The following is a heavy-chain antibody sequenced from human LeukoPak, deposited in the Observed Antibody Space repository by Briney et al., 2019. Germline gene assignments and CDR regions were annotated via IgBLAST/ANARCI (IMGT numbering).Heavy chain of an antibody. CDR1: GFTFSSYA. V-gene: IGHV3-23*01. D-gene: IGHD3-3*01. J-gene: IGHJ4*02. Sequence: GGSLRLSCAASGFTFSSYAMSWVRQAPGKVLEWVSAISGSGGSTYYADSVKGRFTISRDNSKNTLYLQMNSLRAEDTAVYYCANNYDFWSGYYQVIDYWGQGTLVTVSS. CDR3: ANNYDFWSGYYQVIDY. CDR2: ISGSGGST.